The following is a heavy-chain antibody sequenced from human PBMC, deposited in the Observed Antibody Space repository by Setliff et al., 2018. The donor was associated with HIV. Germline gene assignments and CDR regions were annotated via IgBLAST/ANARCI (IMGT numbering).Heavy chain of an antibody. CDR1: GFTFNSAW. CDR2: IKSKTDGGTT. D-gene: IGHD5-12*01. J-gene: IGHJ5*02. CDR3: TTEDPWLRFGH. V-gene: IGHV3-15*01. Sequence: PGGSLRLSCAASGFTFNSAWMTWVRQAPGKGLEWVGHIKSKTDGGTTDYAAPVKGRFTISRDDSKTTLYLQMNSLKTEDTAVYYCTTEDPWLRFGHWGQGTLVTVSS.